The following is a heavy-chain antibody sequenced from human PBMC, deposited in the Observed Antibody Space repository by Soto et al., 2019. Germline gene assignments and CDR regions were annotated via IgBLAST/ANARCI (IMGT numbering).Heavy chain of an antibody. Sequence: ASVKVSCKASGGTFSSYAISWVRQAPGQGLEWMGGIIPIFGTANYAQKFQGRVTITADESTSTAYMELSSLRSEDTAVYYCARATLEWLSQTNYYYYYGMDVWGQGTTVTVSS. D-gene: IGHD3-3*01. CDR3: ARATLEWLSQTNYYYYYGMDV. V-gene: IGHV1-69*13. CDR2: IIPIFGTA. J-gene: IGHJ6*02. CDR1: GGTFSSYA.